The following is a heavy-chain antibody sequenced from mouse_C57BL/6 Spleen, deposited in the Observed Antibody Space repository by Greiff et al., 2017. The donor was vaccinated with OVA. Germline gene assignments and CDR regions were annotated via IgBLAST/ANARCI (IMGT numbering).Heavy chain of an antibody. J-gene: IGHJ2*01. Sequence: EVKLVESGGGLVQPKGSLKLSCAASGFSFNTYAMNWVRQAPGKGLEWVARIRSKSNNYATYYADSVKDRFTISRDDSESMLYLQMNNLKTEDTAMYYCVRQDGYYLDYWGQGTTLTVSS. D-gene: IGHD2-3*01. CDR1: GFSFNTYA. CDR2: IRSKSNNYAT. V-gene: IGHV10-1*01. CDR3: VRQDGYYLDY.